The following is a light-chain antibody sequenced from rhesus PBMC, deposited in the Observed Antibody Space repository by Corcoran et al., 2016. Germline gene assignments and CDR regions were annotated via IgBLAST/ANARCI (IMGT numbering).Light chain of an antibody. CDR3: QHGYGTPFT. CDR2: KAS. Sequence: DIQMTQSPSSLSASVGDRVTITCRASENVNNYLNWYQQKPGQAPKPLIYKASTLQSGVPSRFSGSGSGTDYTFTISSLQPEDVETYYCQHGYGTPFTFGPGTKLDIK. J-gene: IGKJ3*01. CDR1: ENVNNY. V-gene: IGKV1-74*01.